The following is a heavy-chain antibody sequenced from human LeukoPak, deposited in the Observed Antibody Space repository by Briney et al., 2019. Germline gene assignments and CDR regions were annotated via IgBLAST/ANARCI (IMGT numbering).Heavy chain of an antibody. CDR2: ISGYSGNT. D-gene: IGHD1-26*01. CDR1: GYAFPTYG. Sequence: ASVKVSCKASGYAFPTYGISWVRQAPGQGLEWVGWISGYSGNTNYAQNLQGRVTMTEDTSTDTAYMELSSLRSEDTAVYYCATALGRDIVGATTGYYWGQGTLVTVSS. CDR3: ATALGRDIVGATTGYY. J-gene: IGHJ4*02. V-gene: IGHV1-18*01.